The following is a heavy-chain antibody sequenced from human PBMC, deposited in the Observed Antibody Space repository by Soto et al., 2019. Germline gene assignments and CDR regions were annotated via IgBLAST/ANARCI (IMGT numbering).Heavy chain of an antibody. Sequence: GGSLRLSCAASGFTFSGYAMHWVRQASGKGLEWVGHIRSSSNNYATAYAASVTGRFTISRDDSKSTAYLQMNSLKIEDTAVYYCTGSAKGYWGQGTPVTVSS. CDR2: IRSSSNNYAT. J-gene: IGHJ4*02. CDR3: TGSAKGY. CDR1: GFTFSGYA. V-gene: IGHV3-73*01. D-gene: IGHD6-19*01.